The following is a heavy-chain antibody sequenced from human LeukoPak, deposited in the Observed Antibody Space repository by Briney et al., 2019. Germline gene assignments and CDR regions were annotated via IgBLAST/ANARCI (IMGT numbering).Heavy chain of an antibody. Sequence: ASVKVSCKASGYTFTGYYMHWVRQAPGQGLEWMGWINPNSGGTNYAQKFQGRVTMTRDTSISTAYMDLRSLSSDDTAVYYCARVGQYCSSISCFDYWGQGTLVTVSS. J-gene: IGHJ4*02. CDR2: INPNSGGT. D-gene: IGHD2-2*01. CDR1: GYTFTGYY. CDR3: ARVGQYCSSISCFDY. V-gene: IGHV1-2*02.